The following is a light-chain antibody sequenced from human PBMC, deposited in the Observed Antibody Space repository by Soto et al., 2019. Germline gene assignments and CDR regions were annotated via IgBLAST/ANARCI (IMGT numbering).Light chain of an antibody. CDR3: QQYNNWPPIT. J-gene: IGKJ3*01. CDR1: QSVSGN. Sequence: EIVMTQSPATLSVSPGERATLSCRASQSVSGNLAWYQQKPGQAPRLLIYAASTSATGIPPRFSGSGSGTEFTLTISSLQSEDFAVYYCQQYNNWPPITFGPGTKVDIK. V-gene: IGKV3-15*01. CDR2: AAS.